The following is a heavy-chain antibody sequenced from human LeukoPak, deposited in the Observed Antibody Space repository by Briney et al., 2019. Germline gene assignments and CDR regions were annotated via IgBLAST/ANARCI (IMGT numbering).Heavy chain of an antibody. CDR3: ARAGDYDILTGYLTYYYYYMDV. V-gene: IGHV3-48*03. CDR1: GFTFSSYE. Sequence: GGSLRLSCAASGFTFSSYEMNWVRQAPGKGLEWISYISSSASTIYYADSVKGRFTISRDDANNSLYLQMNSLRAEDTAVYYCARAGDYDILTGYLTYYYYYMDVWGKGTTVTISS. J-gene: IGHJ6*03. D-gene: IGHD3-9*01. CDR2: ISSSASTI.